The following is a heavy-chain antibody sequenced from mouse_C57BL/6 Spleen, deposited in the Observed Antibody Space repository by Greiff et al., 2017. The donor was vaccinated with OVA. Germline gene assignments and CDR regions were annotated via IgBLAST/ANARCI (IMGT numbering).Heavy chain of an antibody. V-gene: IGHV1-42*01. CDR3: ARSSDYYGSSWDD. J-gene: IGHJ2*01. CDR2: INPSTGGT. Sequence: EVQLQQSGPELVKPGASVKISCKASGYSFTGYYMNWVKQSPEKSLEWIGEINPSTGGTTYNQKFKAKATLTVDKSSSTAYMQLKSLTSEDSAVYYCARSSDYYGSSWDDWGQGTTLTVSS. CDR1: GYSFTGYY. D-gene: IGHD1-1*01.